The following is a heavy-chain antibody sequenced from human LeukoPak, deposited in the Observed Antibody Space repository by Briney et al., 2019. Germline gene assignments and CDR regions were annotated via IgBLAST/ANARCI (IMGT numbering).Heavy chain of an antibody. Sequence: SETLSLTCSLSAVSISSYYWSWIRQPPRSGLEWVGYIYFSGSINYNPSLKSRVTISADTSKNQLSLKLSSVTAADTAVYYCARSSGYTYGSDYWGQGTLVTVPS. CDR3: ARSSGYTYGSDY. J-gene: IGHJ4*02. D-gene: IGHD5-18*01. CDR1: AVSISSYY. CDR2: IYFSGSI. V-gene: IGHV4-59*08.